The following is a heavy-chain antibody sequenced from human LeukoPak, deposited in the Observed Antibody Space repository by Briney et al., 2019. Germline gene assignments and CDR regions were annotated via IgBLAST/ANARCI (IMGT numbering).Heavy chain of an antibody. Sequence: SETLSLTCTVSGGSISSYYWSWIRQPAGKGLEWIGRIYTSGSANYNPSLKSRVTMSVDTSKNQFSLKLSSVTAADTAVYYCARGTTVRHDDAFDIWGQGTMVTVSS. CDR2: IYTSGSA. V-gene: IGHV4-4*07. J-gene: IGHJ3*02. CDR3: ARGTTVRHDDAFDI. CDR1: GGSISSYY. D-gene: IGHD1-1*01.